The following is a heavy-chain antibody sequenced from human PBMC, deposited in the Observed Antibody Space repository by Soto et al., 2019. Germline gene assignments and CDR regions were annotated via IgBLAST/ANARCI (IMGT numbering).Heavy chain of an antibody. CDR3: AHSRIAAAGSHAFDI. V-gene: IGHV2-5*02. J-gene: IGHJ3*02. CDR1: GFSLSTSGVG. CDR2: IYWDDDK. Sequence: QITLKESGPPLVKPTQTLTLTCTFSGFSLSTSGVGVGWIRQPPGKALEWLALIYWDDDKRYSPSLKSRLTTTKDTSKNQVVLTMTNMDPVDTAPYYCAHSRIAAAGSHAFDIWGQGTMVTVSS. D-gene: IGHD6-13*01.